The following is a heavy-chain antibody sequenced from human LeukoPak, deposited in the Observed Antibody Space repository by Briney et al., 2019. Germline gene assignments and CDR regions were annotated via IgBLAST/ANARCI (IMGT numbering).Heavy chain of an antibody. CDR2: IYYTGST. D-gene: IGHD6-6*01. Sequence: PSETLSLTCTVSGGSLSSYYWSWIRQPPGEGLEWIGNIYYTGSTSYNPYLKSRVTILVDTSKNQFSLNLSSVTAADTAVYYCARHQPPTPRHFDYWGQGTLVTVSS. CDR1: GGSLSSYY. V-gene: IGHV4-59*08. CDR3: ARHQPPTPRHFDY. J-gene: IGHJ4*02.